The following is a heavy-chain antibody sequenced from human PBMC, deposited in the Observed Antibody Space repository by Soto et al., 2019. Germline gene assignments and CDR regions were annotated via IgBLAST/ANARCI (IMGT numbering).Heavy chain of an antibody. V-gene: IGHV3-48*03. CDR1: GFTFSSYE. D-gene: IGHD1-26*01. CDR2: ISSSGSTI. J-gene: IGHJ4*02. Sequence: GGSLRLSCAASGFTFSSYEMNWVRQAPGKGLEWVSYISSSGSTIYYADSVKGRFTISRDNAKNSLYLQMNSLRAEDTAVYYCARGVVYSGSYFDYWGQGTLVTVSS. CDR3: ARGVVYSGSYFDY.